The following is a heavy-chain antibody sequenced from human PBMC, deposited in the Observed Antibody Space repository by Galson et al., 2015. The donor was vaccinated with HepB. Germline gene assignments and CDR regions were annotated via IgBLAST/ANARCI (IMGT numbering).Heavy chain of an antibody. Sequence: SVKVSCKASGYTFTSYAMNWVRQAPGQGLEWMGWINTNTGNPTYAQGFTGRFVFSLDTSVSTAYLQISSLKAEDTAVYYCARDGLLAAAGPGYYFDYWGQGTLVTVSS. D-gene: IGHD6-13*01. CDR3: ARDGLLAAAGPGYYFDY. V-gene: IGHV7-4-1*02. CDR1: GYTFTSYA. CDR2: INTNTGNP. J-gene: IGHJ4*02.